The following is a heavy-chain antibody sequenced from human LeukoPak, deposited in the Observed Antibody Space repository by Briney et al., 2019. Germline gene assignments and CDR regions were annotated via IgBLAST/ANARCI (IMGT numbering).Heavy chain of an antibody. V-gene: IGHV3-48*01. D-gene: IGHD3-3*01. CDR1: GFTFSSYS. Sequence: GGSLRLSCAASGFTFSSYSMNWVRQAPGKGLEWVSYISSSSSTIYYADSVKGRFTISRDNAKNSLYLQMNSLRAEDTAVYYCARDDFWSGYYTFFDYWGQGTLVTVSS. J-gene: IGHJ4*02. CDR2: ISSSSSTI. CDR3: ARDDFWSGYYTFFDY.